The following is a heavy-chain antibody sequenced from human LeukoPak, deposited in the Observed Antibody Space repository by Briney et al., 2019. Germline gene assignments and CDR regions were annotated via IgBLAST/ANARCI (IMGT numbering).Heavy chain of an antibody. CDR1: GFTFKDYW. J-gene: IGHJ4*02. CDR3: TRDYSSASFDY. CDR2: INTDGSST. Sequence: GGSLRLSCAASGFTFKDYWMHWVRQAPGKGLVWVSRINTDGSSTVYADSVKGRFTISRDNAENILFLQMNSLRADDTAVYYCTRDYSSASFDYWGQGFLVTVSS. D-gene: IGHD6-19*01. V-gene: IGHV3-74*01.